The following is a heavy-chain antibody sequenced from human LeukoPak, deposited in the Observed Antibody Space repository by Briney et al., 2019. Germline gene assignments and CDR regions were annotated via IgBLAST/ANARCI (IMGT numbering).Heavy chain of an antibody. D-gene: IGHD6-19*01. CDR3: ARAWEQWPGTTAYFDY. Sequence: ASVKVSCKVSGYTFTTYGISWVRQAPGQGLEWMGWISTYNGNTNYAQMLQGRVTMTTDASTNTAYMELRSLRSDDTAVYYCARAWEQWPGTTAYFDYWGQETLVTVSS. CDR1: GYTFTTYG. J-gene: IGHJ4*02. V-gene: IGHV1-18*04. CDR2: ISTYNGNT.